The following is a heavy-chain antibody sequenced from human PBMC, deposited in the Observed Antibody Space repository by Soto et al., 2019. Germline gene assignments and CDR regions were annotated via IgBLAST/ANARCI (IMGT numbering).Heavy chain of an antibody. J-gene: IGHJ6*02. CDR1: GGTFSSYA. V-gene: IGHV1-69*13. D-gene: IGHD3-22*01. CDR2: IIPIFGTA. Sequence: SVKVSCKASGGTFSSYAISWVRQAPGQGLEWMGGIIPIFGTANYAQKFQGRVTITADESTSTAYMELSSLRSEDTAVYYCARGIDYYDSSGYNYYYYGMDVWGQGTTVTAP. CDR3: ARGIDYYDSSGYNYYYYGMDV.